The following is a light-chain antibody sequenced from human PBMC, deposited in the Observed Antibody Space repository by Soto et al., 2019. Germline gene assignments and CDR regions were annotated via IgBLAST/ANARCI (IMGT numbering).Light chain of an antibody. J-gene: IGKJ5*01. Sequence: DIVLTQSPATLSLSPGERATLSCRASQSVSNYLAWFQQKPGQAPRLLIYDASNRATGIPARFSGSGSGTDFTLTISSLEPEDFAVYYRQQRNSWITFGQGTRLEIK. V-gene: IGKV3-11*01. CDR3: QQRNSWIT. CDR1: QSVSNY. CDR2: DAS.